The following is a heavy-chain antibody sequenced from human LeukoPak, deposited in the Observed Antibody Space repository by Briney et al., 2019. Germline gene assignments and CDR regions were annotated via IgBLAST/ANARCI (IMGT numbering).Heavy chain of an antibody. CDR2: ISRSSGLT. Sequence: SGGSLRLSCAASGFTFSDFAMNWVRQVPGKGLEWVSGISRSSGLTYYADSVKGRFTISRDNRNSTLSLEMISLRVEDTAIYYCAKPNKKNIGLGVVFDLWGQGTLVTVSS. J-gene: IGHJ4*02. D-gene: IGHD1/OR15-1a*01. CDR1: GFTFSDFA. V-gene: IGHV3-23*01. CDR3: AKPNKKNIGLGVVFDL.